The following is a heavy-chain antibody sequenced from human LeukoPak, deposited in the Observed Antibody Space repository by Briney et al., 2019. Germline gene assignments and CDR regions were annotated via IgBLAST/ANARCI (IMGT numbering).Heavy chain of an antibody. Sequence: SETLSLTCTVSGGSISSSSYYWGWIRQPPGKGLEWIGSIYYSGSTYYNPSLKSRVTISVDTSKNQFSLKLSSVTAADTAVYYCARHSSSGYVVYWGQGTLVTVSS. CDR3: ARHSSSGYVVY. J-gene: IGHJ4*02. CDR2: IYYSGST. V-gene: IGHV4-39*01. CDR1: GGSISSSSYY. D-gene: IGHD3-22*01.